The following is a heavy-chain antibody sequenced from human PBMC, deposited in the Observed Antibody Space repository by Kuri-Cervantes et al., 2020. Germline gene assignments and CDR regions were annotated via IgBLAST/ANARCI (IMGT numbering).Heavy chain of an antibody. CDR1: GFTFSSYG. Sequence: GGSLRLSCAASGFTFSSYGMHWVRQAPGKWLEWVAVISYDGSNKYYADSGKGRFTISRDNSKNTLYLQMNSLRAEDTALYYCARDGRVYGGNDYWGQGTLVTVSS. J-gene: IGHJ4*02. D-gene: IGHD4-23*01. CDR2: ISYDGSNK. V-gene: IGHV3-30*03. CDR3: ARDGRVYGGNDY.